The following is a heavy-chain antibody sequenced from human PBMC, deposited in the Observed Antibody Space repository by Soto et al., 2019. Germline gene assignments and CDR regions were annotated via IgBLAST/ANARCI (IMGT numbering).Heavy chain of an antibody. V-gene: IGHV3-66*01. D-gene: IGHD3-9*01. Sequence: GGSLRLSCAASGFTVSSNYMSWVRQAPGKGLEWVSVIYSGGSTYYTDSVKGRFTISRDNSKNTLYLQMNSLRAEDTAVYYCARLVVATYYDILTGYYGRDGSEDHMDVWGKGTTVTVSS. CDR1: GFTVSSNY. J-gene: IGHJ6*03. CDR3: ARLVVATYYDILTGYYGRDGSEDHMDV. CDR2: IYSGGST.